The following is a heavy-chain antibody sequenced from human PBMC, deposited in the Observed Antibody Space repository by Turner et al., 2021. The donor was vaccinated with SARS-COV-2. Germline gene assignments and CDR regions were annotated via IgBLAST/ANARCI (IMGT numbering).Heavy chain of an antibody. V-gene: IGHV4-39*01. CDR1: GGSISSSSYY. CDR2: IYYSGST. Sequence: QLQLQESGPGLEKPSETLSLTCTVSGGSISSSSYYWGWSRQPPGKGLEWIGSIYYSGSTYYNPSLKSRVTISVDTSKNQFSLKLTSVTAADTAVYFCARHWEVAAAAYLARFDPWGQGTLVTVSS. J-gene: IGHJ5*02. CDR3: ARHWEVAAAAYLARFDP. D-gene: IGHD6-13*01.